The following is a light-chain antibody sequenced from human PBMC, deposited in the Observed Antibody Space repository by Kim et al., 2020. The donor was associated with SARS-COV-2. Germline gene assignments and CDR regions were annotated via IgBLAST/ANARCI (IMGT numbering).Light chain of an antibody. J-gene: IGKJ1*01. CDR2: GAS. CDR3: QQFGSEPRT. V-gene: IGKV3-20*01. CDR1: QSLSNYY. Sequence: ELVLTQSPGTLSLSPGERATLSCRASQSLSNYYLAWYQQKPGQAPRLLVCGASSRATGIPDRFSGSGSVTDFTLTISRLEPEDSAVYYCQQFGSEPRTFGQGTKVDIK.